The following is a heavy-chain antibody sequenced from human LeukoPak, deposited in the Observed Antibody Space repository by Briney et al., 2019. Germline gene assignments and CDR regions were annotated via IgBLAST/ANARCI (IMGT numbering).Heavy chain of an antibody. CDR2: IIPIFGTA. CDR3: AVRNVDIVATDYYYYGMDV. V-gene: IGHV1-69*01. CDR1: GGTFSSYA. Sequence: ASVKVSCKASGGTFSSYAISWVQQAPGQGLEWMGGIIPIFGTANYAQKFQGRVTITADESTSTAYMELSSLRSEDTAVYYCAVRNVDIVATDYYYYGMDVWGQGTTVTVSS. D-gene: IGHD5-12*01. J-gene: IGHJ6*02.